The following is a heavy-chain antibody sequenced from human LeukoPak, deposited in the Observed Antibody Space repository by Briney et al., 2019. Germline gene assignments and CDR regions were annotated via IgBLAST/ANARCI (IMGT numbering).Heavy chain of an antibody. Sequence: ASVKVSCKASGYTFTGYYMHWVRQAPGQGLEWMGWINPNSGGTNYAQKVQGRVTMTRDTSISTAYMELRRLTSDDTALYYCARVRLYCIGGNCYSYFGMDVWGQGTAVTVSS. CDR1: GYTFTGYY. D-gene: IGHD2-15*01. CDR3: ARVRLYCIGGNCYSYFGMDV. J-gene: IGHJ6*02. CDR2: INPNSGGT. V-gene: IGHV1-2*02.